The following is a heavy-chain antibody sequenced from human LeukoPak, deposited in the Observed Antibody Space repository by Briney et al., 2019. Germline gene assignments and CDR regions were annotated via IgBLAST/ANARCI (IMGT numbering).Heavy chain of an antibody. CDR2: ISGSGGTI. J-gene: IGHJ6*02. Sequence: GGSRRLSCAASGFTFSDYYMSWIRQAPGKGLEWVSYISGSGGTIYYADSVEGRFTISRDNAKNSLFLQMSSLRAEDTAVYYCARAEDRMAAPYGMDVWGQGTTVTVSS. D-gene: IGHD5-24*01. V-gene: IGHV3-11*01. CDR1: GFTFSDYY. CDR3: ARAEDRMAAPYGMDV.